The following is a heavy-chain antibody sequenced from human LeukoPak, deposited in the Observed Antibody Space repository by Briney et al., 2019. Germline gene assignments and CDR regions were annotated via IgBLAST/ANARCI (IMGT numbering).Heavy chain of an antibody. Sequence: PGRSLRLSCAASGFTFDDYAMHWVRQAPGKGLEWVSGISWNSGSIGYADSVKGRFTISRDNAKNSLYLQMNSLRAEDTALYYCAKGRRSSSWSSFDYWGQGTLVTVSS. J-gene: IGHJ4*02. CDR2: ISWNSGSI. V-gene: IGHV3-9*01. CDR3: AKGRRSSSWSSFDY. CDR1: GFTFDDYA. D-gene: IGHD6-13*01.